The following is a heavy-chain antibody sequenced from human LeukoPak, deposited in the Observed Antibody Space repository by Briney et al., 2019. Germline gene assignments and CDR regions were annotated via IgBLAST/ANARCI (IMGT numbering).Heavy chain of an antibody. V-gene: IGHV4-59*08. J-gene: IGHJ5*02. Sequence: KPGGSLRLSCAASGFTFSDYYMSWIRQPPGKGLELIGYIHSSGSTYYNPSLKSRVTITVDMSNNMFSLKLSSVTAADTAVYYCARVNYYDKPRFDPWGQGTLVTVSS. CDR1: GFTFSDYY. CDR3: ARVNYYDKPRFDP. CDR2: IHSSGST. D-gene: IGHD3-22*01.